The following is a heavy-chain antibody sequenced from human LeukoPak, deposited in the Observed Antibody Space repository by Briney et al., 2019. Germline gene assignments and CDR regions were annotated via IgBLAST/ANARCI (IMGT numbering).Heavy chain of an antibody. CDR1: GFTFSSYG. D-gene: IGHD2-8*01. CDR2: IWYDGSNK. J-gene: IGHJ6*02. CDR3: ARDRNSCTNGVRYYAAVFGMDV. V-gene: IGHV3-33*01. Sequence: GGSLRLSCAASGFTFSSYGMHWVRQAPGKGLEWVAVIWYDGSNKYYADSVKGRFTISRDNSKNTLYLQMNSLRAEDTAVYYCARDRNSCTNGVRYYAAVFGMDVWGQGTTVTVSS.